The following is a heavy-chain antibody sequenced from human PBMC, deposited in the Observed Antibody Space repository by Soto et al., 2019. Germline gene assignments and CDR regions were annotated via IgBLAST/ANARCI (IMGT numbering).Heavy chain of an antibody. CDR3: ARGGYYDSSGYYHPFDP. D-gene: IGHD3-22*01. CDR1: GGSISSGDYY. J-gene: IGHJ5*02. V-gene: IGHV4-30-4*01. CDR2: IYYSGST. Sequence: SETLSLTCTVSGGSISSGDYYWSWIRQPPGKGLEWIGYIYYSGSTYYNPSLKSRVTISVDTSKNQFSLKLSSVTAADTAVYYCARGGYYDSSGYYHPFDPWGQGTLVTVS.